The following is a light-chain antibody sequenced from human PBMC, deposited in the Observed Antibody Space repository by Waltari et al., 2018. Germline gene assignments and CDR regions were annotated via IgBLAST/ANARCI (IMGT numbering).Light chain of an antibody. CDR1: SSDVGGYNL. Sequence: QSALTQPASVSGSPGQSITISCTGPSSDVGGYNLVSWYQPHPGKAPKLMIFEVSKRPSGVSNRFSGSKSGSTASLTISGLQAEDEADYYCCSYAGSSTFYVFGIGTKVTVL. J-gene: IGLJ1*01. V-gene: IGLV2-23*02. CDR2: EVS. CDR3: CSYAGSSTFYV.